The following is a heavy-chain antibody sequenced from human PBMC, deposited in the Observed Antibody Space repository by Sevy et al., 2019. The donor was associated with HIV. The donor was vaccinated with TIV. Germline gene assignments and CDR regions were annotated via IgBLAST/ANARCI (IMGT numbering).Heavy chain of an antibody. J-gene: IGHJ4*02. CDR3: AKRYCSGGICKVVVDH. Sequence: GGSLRLSCAASGFTFDNYGMSWVRQAPGKGLEWVSAITSTGGSTYYADSVKGRFTISRDNSKNTLYLQINSLRAEDTAVYYCAKRYCSGGICKVVVDHWGQGTLVTVSS. CDR1: GFTFDNYG. V-gene: IGHV3-23*01. D-gene: IGHD2-15*01. CDR2: ITSTGGST.